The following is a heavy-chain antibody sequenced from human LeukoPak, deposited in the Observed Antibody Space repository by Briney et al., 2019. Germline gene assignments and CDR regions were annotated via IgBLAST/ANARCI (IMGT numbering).Heavy chain of an antibody. CDR3: VKDRGRDIFTGYSYAFDI. Sequence: VQAGGSLRLSCSASGFTFSSYGMHWVRQAPGKGLEYVSAINNNGGSTYYADSVKGRFTISGDNSKNTLYLQMSSLRAEDTAVYYCVKDRGRDIFTGYSYAFDIWGQGTMVTASS. D-gene: IGHD3-9*01. CDR1: GFTFSSYG. V-gene: IGHV3-64D*09. J-gene: IGHJ3*02. CDR2: INNNGGST.